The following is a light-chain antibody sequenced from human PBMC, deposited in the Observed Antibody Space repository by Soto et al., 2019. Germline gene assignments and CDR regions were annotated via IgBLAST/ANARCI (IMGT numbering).Light chain of an antibody. J-gene: IGKJ1*01. CDR3: QQYGSSSWT. CDR2: GAS. Sequence: PGERATLSCRASQSVSSSYLAWYQQKPGQAPRLLIYGASSRATGIPDRFSGSGSGTDFTLTIRRLEPEDFAVYYCQQYGSSSWTFGQGTKVEIK. V-gene: IGKV3-20*01. CDR1: QSVSSSY.